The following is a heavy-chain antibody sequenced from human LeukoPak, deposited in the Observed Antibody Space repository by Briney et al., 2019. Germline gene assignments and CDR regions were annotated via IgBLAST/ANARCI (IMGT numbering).Heavy chain of an antibody. CDR2: IIPIFGTA. CDR3: ARLVGATRYGPYYFDY. V-gene: IGHV1-69*05. J-gene: IGHJ4*02. D-gene: IGHD1-26*01. CDR1: GGTFSSYA. Sequence: SVKVSCKASGGTFSSYAISWVRQAPGQGLEWMGGIIPIFGTANYAQKFQGRVTITTDESTSTAYMELSSLRSEDTAVYYCARLVGATRYGPYYFDYWGQGTLVTVSS.